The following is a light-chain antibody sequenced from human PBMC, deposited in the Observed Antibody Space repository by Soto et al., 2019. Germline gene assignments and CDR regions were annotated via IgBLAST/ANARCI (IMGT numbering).Light chain of an antibody. V-gene: IGLV2-11*01. Sequence: QSVLTQPRSVSGSPGQSVTISCTGTSSDVGGYNYVSWYQQHPGKAPKLMIYDVSNRPPGVPDRFSGSKSGNTASLTISGLQADDEADYYCCSYAGSDTLGVVFGRGTKLTVL. J-gene: IGLJ2*01. CDR2: DVS. CDR1: SSDVGGYNY. CDR3: CSYAGSDTLGVV.